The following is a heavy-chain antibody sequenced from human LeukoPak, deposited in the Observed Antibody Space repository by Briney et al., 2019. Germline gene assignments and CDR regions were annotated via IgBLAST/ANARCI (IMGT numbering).Heavy chain of an antibody. D-gene: IGHD3-22*01. CDR1: GYSFTSYW. CDR3: ARQSYDSSGYYYTSPLNFDY. J-gene: IGHJ4*02. Sequence: GESLKISCKGSGYSFTSYWIGWVRQMPGKGLEWMGIIYPGDSDTRYSPSFQGQVTISADKSISTAYLQWSSLKASDTAMYYCARQSYDSSGYYYTSPLNFDYWGQGTLVTVSS. V-gene: IGHV5-51*01. CDR2: IYPGDSDT.